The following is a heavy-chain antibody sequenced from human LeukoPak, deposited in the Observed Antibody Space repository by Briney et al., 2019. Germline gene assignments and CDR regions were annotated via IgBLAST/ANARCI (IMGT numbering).Heavy chain of an antibody. CDR2: ISGSGGST. V-gene: IGHV3-23*01. D-gene: IGHD3-16*02. Sequence: PGGSLRLSCGASGFTFSRYAMSWVRQAPGKGLEWVSGISGSGGSTYYADSVKGRFTISRDNAKNSLYLQMNSLRAADTAVYYCARDREGEYYDYVWGSYRYTVFFDYWGQGTLVTVSS. CDR3: ARDREGEYYDYVWGSYRYTVFFDY. CDR1: GFTFSRYA. J-gene: IGHJ4*02.